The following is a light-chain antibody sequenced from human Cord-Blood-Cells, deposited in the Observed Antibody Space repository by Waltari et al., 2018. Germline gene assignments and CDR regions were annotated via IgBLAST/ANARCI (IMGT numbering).Light chain of an antibody. Sequence: QSVLTQPPSVSAAPGQKVTISCSGSRPNIGNNYVSWYQQLPGTAPKLLIYENNKRPSGIPDRFSGSKSGTSATLGITGLQTGDEADYYCGTWDSSLSAGVFGGGTKLTVL. CDR1: RPNIGNNY. J-gene: IGLJ3*02. CDR3: GTWDSSLSAGV. CDR2: ENN. V-gene: IGLV1-51*02.